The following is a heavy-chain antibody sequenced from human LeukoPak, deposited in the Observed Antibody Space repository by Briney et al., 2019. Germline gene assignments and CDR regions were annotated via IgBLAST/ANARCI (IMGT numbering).Heavy chain of an antibody. Sequence: ASVKVSCKASGYTFTGYYMHWVRQAPGQGLEWMGWMNPNSGNTGYAQKFQGRVTMTRNTSISTAYMELSSLKSEDTAVYYCARGYIGGYSRDYWGQGTLVTVSS. J-gene: IGHJ4*02. V-gene: IGHV1-8*01. CDR2: MNPNSGNT. CDR3: ARGYIGGYSRDY. CDR1: GYTFTGYY. D-gene: IGHD5-18*01.